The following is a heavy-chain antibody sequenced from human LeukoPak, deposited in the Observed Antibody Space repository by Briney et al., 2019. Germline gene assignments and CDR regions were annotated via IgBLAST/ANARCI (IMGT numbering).Heavy chain of an antibody. Sequence: GGSLRLSCAASGFTFSDYARTWVRQAPGKGLEWVSGLTGSAISTYYAESVKGRFTISRDNSKNTLYLQMNSLRAEDTAVYYCAKASYTSGNDYYYYYYMDVRGKGTTVTVSS. D-gene: IGHD6-19*01. CDR2: LTGSAIST. CDR3: AKASYTSGNDYYYYYYMDV. CDR1: GFTFSDYA. J-gene: IGHJ6*03. V-gene: IGHV3-23*01.